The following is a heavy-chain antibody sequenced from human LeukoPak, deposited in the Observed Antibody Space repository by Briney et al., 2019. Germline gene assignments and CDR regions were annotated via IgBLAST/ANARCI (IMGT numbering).Heavy chain of an antibody. D-gene: IGHD3-10*01. CDR3: ARGTFYGSGSYWHY. J-gene: IGHJ4*02. CDR1: GYTFTGYY. CDR2: INPYSGGT. V-gene: IGHV1-2*02. Sequence: ASVKVSCKASGYTFTGYYLHWVRQAPGQGLEWMGWINPYSGGTNYAQKFQGRVTMTRDTSISTAYMELSSLRSEDTAVYYCARGTFYGSGSYWHYWGQGTLVTVSS.